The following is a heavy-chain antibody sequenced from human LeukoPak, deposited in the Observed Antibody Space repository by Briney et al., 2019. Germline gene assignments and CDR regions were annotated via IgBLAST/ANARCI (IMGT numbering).Heavy chain of an antibody. CDR2: INQGGSDK. Sequence: GGSLRLSCAASGFTFSGHWMSWVRQAPGKGLEWVANINQGGSDKYYVDSVKGRFTISRDNANNLLYLQMNSLRGEDTAVYYCTRDRSRAEDDWGEGTLVTVSS. CDR1: GFTFSGHW. J-gene: IGHJ4*02. CDR3: TRDRSRAEDD. D-gene: IGHD1-14*01. V-gene: IGHV3-7*01.